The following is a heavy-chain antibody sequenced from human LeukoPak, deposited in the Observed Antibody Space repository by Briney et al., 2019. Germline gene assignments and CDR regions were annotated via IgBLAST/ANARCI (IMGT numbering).Heavy chain of an antibody. Sequence: PGGSLRLSCAASGFTFSSYAMSWVRQAPGKGLEWVSAISGSGGSTYYADSVKGRFTISGDNSKNTLYLQMNSLRAEDTAVYYCAKVSYYDYVWGSYRGVPFDYWGQGTLVTVSS. CDR1: GFTFSSYA. J-gene: IGHJ4*02. D-gene: IGHD3-16*01. CDR2: ISGSGGST. CDR3: AKVSYYDYVWGSYRGVPFDY. V-gene: IGHV3-23*01.